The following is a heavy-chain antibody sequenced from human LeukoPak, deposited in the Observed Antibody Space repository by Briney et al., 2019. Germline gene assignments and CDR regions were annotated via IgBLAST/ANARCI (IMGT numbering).Heavy chain of an antibody. J-gene: IGHJ4*02. Sequence: PGGSLRLSCAASGLTFSDEYMSWIRQAPGKGLEWVSHISNTGDFIAYADSVKGRFTMSRDNAKNSLYLQMNSLRAEDAAAYYCVRGRGAGPGAHFDYWGQGTLVTVSS. D-gene: IGHD3-10*01. CDR2: ISNTGDFI. CDR1: GLTFSDEY. V-gene: IGHV3-11*01. CDR3: VRGRGAGPGAHFDY.